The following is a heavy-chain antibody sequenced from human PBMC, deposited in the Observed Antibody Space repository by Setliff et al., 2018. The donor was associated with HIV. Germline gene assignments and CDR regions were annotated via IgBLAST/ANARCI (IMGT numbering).Heavy chain of an antibody. CDR2: IYYSGTT. D-gene: IGHD3-22*01. CDR1: GGSISSRTYY. Sequence: LSLTCTVSGGSISSRTYYWGCIRQPPGKGLEWIGSIYYSGTTYYNPSLKSRVTMSVDTSKNQFSLRLTSVTAADTAVYFCARLRITMIMMLNYFDYWGQGTLVTVSS. J-gene: IGHJ4*02. V-gene: IGHV4-39*07. CDR3: ARLRITMIMMLNYFDY.